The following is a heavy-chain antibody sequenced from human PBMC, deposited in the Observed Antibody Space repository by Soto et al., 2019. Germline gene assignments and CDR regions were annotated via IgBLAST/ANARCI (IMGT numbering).Heavy chain of an antibody. CDR3: ARDRSGKFTPHWYFDL. Sequence: SETLSLTCTVYGGSISGYFWSWVRQPPGKGLEWIGETYDSGTTNYNPSLKSRVSISVETSKNQFSLKLTSLAAADTAVYYCARDRSGKFTPHWYFDLWGRGTLVTVSS. D-gene: IGHD2-15*01. CDR1: GGSISGYF. CDR2: TYDSGTT. J-gene: IGHJ2*01. V-gene: IGHV4-59*01.